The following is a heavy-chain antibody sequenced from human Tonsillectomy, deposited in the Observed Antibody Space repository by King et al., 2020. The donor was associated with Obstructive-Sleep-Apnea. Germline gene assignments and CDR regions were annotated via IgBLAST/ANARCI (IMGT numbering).Heavy chain of an antibody. J-gene: IGHJ2*01. CDR3: ARDHYSGGYSDWYFDI. CDR2: IYPGDSDV. V-gene: IGHV5-51*01. Sequence: QLVQSGAEVKKPGESLKISCKGLGYSFSIFWIGWVRQMPGKGLEWMGIIYPGDSDVRYSPSREGHVTISADESISTAYLQWSSLQSPAAAMYYCARDHYSGGYSDWYFDIWGRGTQVTVSS. CDR1: GYSFSIFW. D-gene: IGHD1-26*01.